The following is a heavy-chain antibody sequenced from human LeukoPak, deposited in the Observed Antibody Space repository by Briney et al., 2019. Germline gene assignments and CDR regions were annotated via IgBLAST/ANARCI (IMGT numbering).Heavy chain of an antibody. CDR2: IYYSGST. D-gene: IGHD2-2*02. J-gene: IGHJ3*02. CDR3: ARDHGGYQLPYDAFDI. Sequence: SETLSLTCTVSGGSISSGGYYWSWIRQHPGKGLEWIGYIYYSGSTYYNPSLKSRVTISVDTSKNQFSLKLSSVTAADTAVYYCARDHGGYQLPYDAFDIWGQGTMVTVSS. V-gene: IGHV4-31*03. CDR1: GGSISSGGYY.